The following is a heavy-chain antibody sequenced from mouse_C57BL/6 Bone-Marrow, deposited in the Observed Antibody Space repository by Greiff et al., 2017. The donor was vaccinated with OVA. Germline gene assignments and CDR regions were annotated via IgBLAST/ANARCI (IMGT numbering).Heavy chain of an antibody. CDR2: IWSGGST. Sequence: QVQLKESGPGLVQPSQSLSITCTVSGFSLTSYGVHWVRQSPGKGLEWLGVIWSGGSTDYNAAFISRLSISKDNSKSQVFFKMNSLQADDTAIYYCARKGTGTGDYYFDYWGQGTTLTVSS. CDR3: ARKGTGTGDYYFDY. D-gene: IGHD4-1*01. J-gene: IGHJ2*01. V-gene: IGHV2-2*01. CDR1: GFSLTSYG.